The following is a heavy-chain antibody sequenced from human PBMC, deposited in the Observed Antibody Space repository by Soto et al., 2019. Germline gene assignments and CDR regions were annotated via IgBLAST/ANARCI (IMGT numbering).Heavy chain of an antibody. D-gene: IGHD3-22*01. CDR1: GGSISSTTHH. J-gene: IGHJ6*02. CDR2: VFYSGST. Sequence: SETLSLTCTVSGGSISSTTHHWVWVRQPPGKGLEWIASVFYSGSTYYNPSLKSRVTISVDTSKNQFSLKLSSVTAADTAVYYCARRLYYDSSGFEGGGMDVWGQGTTVTVSS. V-gene: IGHV4-39*01. CDR3: ARRLYYDSSGFEGGGMDV.